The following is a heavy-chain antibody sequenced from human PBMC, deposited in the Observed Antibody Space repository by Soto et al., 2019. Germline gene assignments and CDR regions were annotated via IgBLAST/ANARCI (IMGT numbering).Heavy chain of an antibody. CDR2: IEQNGNEM. CDR1: GFIFNKYF. V-gene: IGHV3-7*05. Sequence: GGSLRLSCEASGFIFNKYFMTWVRQAPGKGLEWVANIEQNGNEMYYVDSVKGRFTISRDNSRRSLTLQMTNLNADDTAVYYCARGRTLQDNWGQGTLVTVSS. J-gene: IGHJ4*02. CDR3: ARGRTLQDN.